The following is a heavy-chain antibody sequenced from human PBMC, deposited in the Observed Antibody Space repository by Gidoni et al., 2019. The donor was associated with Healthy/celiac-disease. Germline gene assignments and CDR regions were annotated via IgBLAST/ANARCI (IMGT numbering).Heavy chain of an antibody. V-gene: IGHV4-59*08. Sequence: QVQLQESGPGLVKPSETLSLTCTVSGCSISSYYWSWIRQPPGKGLEWIGYIYSSGSTNYNPSLKSRVTISVDTSKNQFSLKLSSVTAADTAVYYCARHGLHYYGMDVWGQGTTVTVSS. CDR3: ARHGLHYYGMDV. J-gene: IGHJ6*02. CDR1: GCSISSYY. CDR2: IYSSGST.